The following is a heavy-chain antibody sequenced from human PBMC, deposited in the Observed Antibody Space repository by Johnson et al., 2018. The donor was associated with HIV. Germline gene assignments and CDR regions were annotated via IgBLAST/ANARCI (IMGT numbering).Heavy chain of an antibody. D-gene: IGHD1-1*01. CDR1: GFTFSSYA. CDR3: ARGDGYRRAFDI. V-gene: IGHV3-30*04. CDR2: ISYDGSNK. J-gene: IGHJ3*02. Sequence: QMQLVESGGGVVQPGRSLRLSCAASGFTFSSYAMHWVRQAPGKGLEWVAVISYDGSNKYYADSVKGRFTISRDNAKNSLYLQMNSLRAEDTAVYYCARGDGYRRAFDIWGQGTMVTVSS.